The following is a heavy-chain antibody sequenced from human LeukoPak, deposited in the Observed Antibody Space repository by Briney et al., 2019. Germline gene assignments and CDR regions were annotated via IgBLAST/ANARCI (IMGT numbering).Heavy chain of an antibody. J-gene: IGHJ2*01. D-gene: IGHD3-10*01. CDR3: AKIGVIGNWYYDV. CDR2: IWYDETNK. Sequence: PGRSLRLSCAASGFTLSSYGMHWVRQAPGKGLEWVAVIWYDETNKYYADSVKGRFTISRDNSKNTLYLQMNSLRAGDTAIYYCAKIGVIGNWYYDVWGRGTLVTVSS. CDR1: GFTLSSYG. V-gene: IGHV3-33*06.